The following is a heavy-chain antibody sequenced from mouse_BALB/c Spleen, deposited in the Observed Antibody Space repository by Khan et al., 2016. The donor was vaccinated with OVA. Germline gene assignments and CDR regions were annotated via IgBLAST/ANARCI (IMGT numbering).Heavy chain of an antibody. D-gene: IGHD2-3*01. CDR3: ARDGSGYNYAMDY. CDR1: GFSVTSDGA. Sequence: VQLKESGPGLVKPSQTLSLTCTVTGFSVTSDGARNWIRQFPGDKMEWMGYITYSGSPSYTPFLKSRIAITRDTSKNQFFLQIISVTTEDTATYYCARDGSGYNYAMDYWGQGTSVTVSS. CDR2: ITYSGSP. V-gene: IGHV3-2*02. J-gene: IGHJ4*01.